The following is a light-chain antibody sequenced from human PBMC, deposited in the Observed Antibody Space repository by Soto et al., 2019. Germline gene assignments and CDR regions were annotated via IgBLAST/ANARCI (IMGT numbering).Light chain of an antibody. CDR3: TSYTTSSTYV. CDR2: DVN. J-gene: IGLJ1*01. CDR1: SSVVGFYNY. Sequence: SVLTQPASVSGSPGQSIAISCTGTSSVVGFYNYVSWYQQHPGKAPKLMVYDVNNRPSGVSNRFSGSKSGNTASLTISGLQAEDEADYYCTSYTTSSTYVFGTGTKVTVL. V-gene: IGLV2-14*03.